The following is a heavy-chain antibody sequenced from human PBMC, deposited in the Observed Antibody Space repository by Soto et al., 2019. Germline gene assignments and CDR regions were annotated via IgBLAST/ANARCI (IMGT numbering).Heavy chain of an antibody. V-gene: IGHV1-18*01. CDR2: ISADNGDT. Sequence: ASVKVSCKACGYSFDRYGIGWVRQAPGQRPEWMGWISADNGDTRFSQKVQGRLTLTTDTSTNTAYMDLRSLSSDDTAVYYCARDRSYYYETSGYPFDYWGQGTQVTVSS. CDR1: GYSFDRYG. D-gene: IGHD3-22*01. CDR3: ARDRSYYYETSGYPFDY. J-gene: IGHJ4*02.